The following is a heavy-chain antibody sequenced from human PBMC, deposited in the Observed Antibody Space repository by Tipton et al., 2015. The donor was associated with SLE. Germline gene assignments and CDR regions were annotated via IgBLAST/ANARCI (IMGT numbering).Heavy chain of an antibody. J-gene: IGHJ5*02. CDR1: GGSISSSSYY. D-gene: IGHD2/OR15-2a*01. Sequence: TQSLTCTVSGGSISSSSYYWGWIRQPPGKGLEWIGSIYYSGSTYYNPPLKSRVTISVDTSKNQFSLKLSSVTAADTAVYYCARGLFYVGGGYNWFDPWGQGTLVTVSS. V-gene: IGHV4-39*07. CDR3: ARGLFYVGGGYNWFDP. CDR2: IYYSGST.